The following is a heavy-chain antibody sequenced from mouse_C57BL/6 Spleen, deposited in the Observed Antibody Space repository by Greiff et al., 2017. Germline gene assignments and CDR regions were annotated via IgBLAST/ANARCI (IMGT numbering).Heavy chain of an antibody. J-gene: IGHJ4*01. Sequence: QVLLQQSGADLARPGASVKLSCKASGYTFTSYGISWVKQRTGQGLEWIGEIYPRSGNTYYNEKFKGKATLTADKSSSTAYMELRSLTSEDSAVYFCARPTDYYAMDYWGQGTSVTVSS. CDR3: ARPTDYYAMDY. V-gene: IGHV1-81*01. CDR1: GYTFTSYG. D-gene: IGHD4-1*02. CDR2: IYPRSGNT.